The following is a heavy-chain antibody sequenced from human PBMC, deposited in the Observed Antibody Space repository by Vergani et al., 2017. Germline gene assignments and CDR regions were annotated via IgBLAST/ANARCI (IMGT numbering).Heavy chain of an antibody. CDR2: IIPIFGTA. V-gene: IGHV1-69*18. Sequence: VQLVQSGAEVKKPGESLKISCTASGGTFSSYAISWVRQAPGQGLEWMGRIIPIFGTANYAQKFQGRVTITADESTSTAYMELSSLRSEDTAVYYCAMHPEGYSYGYVYYWGQGTLVTVSS. CDR1: GGTFSSYA. CDR3: AMHPEGYSYGYVYY. D-gene: IGHD5-18*01. J-gene: IGHJ4*02.